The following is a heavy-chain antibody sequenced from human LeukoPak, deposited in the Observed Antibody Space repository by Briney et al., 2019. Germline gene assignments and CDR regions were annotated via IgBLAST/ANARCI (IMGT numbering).Heavy chain of an antibody. CDR1: GYTFTGYY. Sequence: ASVKVSCKASGYTFTGYYMHWVRQAPGQGLEWMGWINPNNGGTNYAQKFQGRVTMTRDTSISTAYMELSRLRSDDTAVYYCARDRWELLTFDYWGQGTLVTVSS. D-gene: IGHD1-26*01. J-gene: IGHJ4*02. V-gene: IGHV1-2*02. CDR3: ARDRWELLTFDY. CDR2: INPNNGGT.